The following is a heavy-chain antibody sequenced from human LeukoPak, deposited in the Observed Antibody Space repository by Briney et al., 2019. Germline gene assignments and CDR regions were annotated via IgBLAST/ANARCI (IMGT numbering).Heavy chain of an antibody. J-gene: IGHJ4*02. D-gene: IGHD6-13*01. CDR2: ISGSGGST. CDR1: GFTFSRYA. Sequence: GGSLRLSCAASGFTFSRYAMNWVRQAPGKGLEWVSVISGSGGSTYYADSVKGRFTISRDNSKNTLFLQMNSLRAEDTAVYYCAKGSVAAVVTYIDFWGQGTLVTVSS. CDR3: AKGSVAAVVTYIDF. V-gene: IGHV3-23*01.